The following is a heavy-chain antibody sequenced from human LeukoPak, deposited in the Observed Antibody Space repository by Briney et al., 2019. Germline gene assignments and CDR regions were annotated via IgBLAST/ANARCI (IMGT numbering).Heavy chain of an antibody. V-gene: IGHV4-59*01. Sequence: SETLSLTCTVPGGSISSYYWSWIRQPPGKGLEWIGYIYYSGSTNYNPPLKSRVTISVDTSKNQFYLKLSSVTAADTAVYYCASTRWYYYMDVWGKGTTVTVSS. J-gene: IGHJ6*03. CDR1: GGSISSYY. D-gene: IGHD2-2*01. CDR3: ASTRWYYYMDV. CDR2: IYYSGST.